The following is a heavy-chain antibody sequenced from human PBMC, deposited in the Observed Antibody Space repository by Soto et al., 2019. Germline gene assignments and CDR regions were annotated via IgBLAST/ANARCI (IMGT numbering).Heavy chain of an antibody. D-gene: IGHD3-10*01. CDR2: ISSSSSYT. Sequence: GGSLRLSCAASGFTFSDYYMSWIRQAPGKGLEWVSYISSSSSYTNYADSVKGRFTISRDNAKNSLYLQMNSLRAEDTAVYYFARDRLLYGSGSEYYFDYWGQGTLVTVSS. CDR1: GFTFSDYY. J-gene: IGHJ4*02. V-gene: IGHV3-11*06. CDR3: ARDRLLYGSGSEYYFDY.